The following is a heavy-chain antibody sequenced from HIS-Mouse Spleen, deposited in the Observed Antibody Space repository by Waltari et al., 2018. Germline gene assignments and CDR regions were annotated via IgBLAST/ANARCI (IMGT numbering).Heavy chain of an antibody. CDR3: ARDGYCTNGVCYYFDY. CDR2: IYYNGSNK. D-gene: IGHD2-8*01. Sequence: QVQLVESGGGVVQPGRSLRLSCAASGFTFSSYAMHWVRQAPGKGLEWVAVIYYNGSNKYYADSVKGRFTISRDNSKNTLYLQMNSLRAEDTAVYYCARDGYCTNGVCYYFDYWGQGTLVTVSS. CDR1: GFTFSSYA. V-gene: IGHV3-30*04. J-gene: IGHJ4*02.